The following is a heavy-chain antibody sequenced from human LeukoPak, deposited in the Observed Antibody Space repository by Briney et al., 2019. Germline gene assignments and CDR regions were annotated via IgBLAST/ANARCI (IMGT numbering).Heavy chain of an antibody. Sequence: GRSLRLSCAASGFTFSSYAMHWVRQAPGKGLEWVAVISYDGSNKYYADSVKGRFTIARDNSKNTLFLQMNSLRAEDTAVYYCAKSGRSSRLSYYYGMDVWGQGTTVTVSS. CDR1: GFTFSSYA. J-gene: IGHJ6*02. V-gene: IGHV3-30*18. CDR2: ISYDGSNK. CDR3: AKSGRSSRLSYYYGMDV.